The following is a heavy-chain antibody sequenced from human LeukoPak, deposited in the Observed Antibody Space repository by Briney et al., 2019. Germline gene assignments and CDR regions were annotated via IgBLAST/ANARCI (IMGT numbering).Heavy chain of an antibody. V-gene: IGHV3-21*01. D-gene: IGHD6-13*01. Sequence: GGSLRLSCAASGFTFSSYSMNWVRQAPGKGLEWVSSISSSSSYIYYADSVKGRFTISRDNAKNSLYLQMNSLRAEDTAVYYCARDEPDWEPGIAAARAIDYWGQGTLVTVSS. J-gene: IGHJ4*02. CDR1: GFTFSSYS. CDR3: ARDEPDWEPGIAAARAIDY. CDR2: ISSSSSYI.